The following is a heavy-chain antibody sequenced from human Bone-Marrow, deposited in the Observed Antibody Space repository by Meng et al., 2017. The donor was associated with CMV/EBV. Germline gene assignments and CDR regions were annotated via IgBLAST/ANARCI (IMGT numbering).Heavy chain of an antibody. D-gene: IGHD1-14*01. CDR2: ISYDGSNK. Sequence: GGSLRLSCAASGFTFSSYAMSWVRQAPGKGLEWVAVISYDGSNKYYPDSVKGRFTISRDNTKASFYLQMTSLRAEDTAVYYCLTETSLKDFDYCGEGSLVTVSS. CDR1: GFTFSSYA. V-gene: IGHV3-30*04. J-gene: IGHJ4*02. CDR3: LTETSLKDFDY.